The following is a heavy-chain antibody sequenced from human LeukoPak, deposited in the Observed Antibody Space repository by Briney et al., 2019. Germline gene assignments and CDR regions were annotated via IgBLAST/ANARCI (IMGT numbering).Heavy chain of an antibody. CDR1: GYTFTSYG. CDR3: ARGRALLWFGELRPFDC. D-gene: IGHD3-10*01. CDR2: ISAYNGNT. V-gene: IGHV1-18*01. Sequence: ASVKVSCKASGYTFTSYGISWVRQAPGQGLEWMGWISAYNGNTNYAQNLQDRDTMTTDTSTSTAYMELRSLRSDDTAVYYCARGRALLWFGELRPFDCWGQGTLVTVSS. J-gene: IGHJ4*02.